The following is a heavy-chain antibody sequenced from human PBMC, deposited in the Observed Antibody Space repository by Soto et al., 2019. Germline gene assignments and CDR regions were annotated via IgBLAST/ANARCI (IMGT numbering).Heavy chain of an antibody. D-gene: IGHD3-22*01. J-gene: IGHJ4*02. CDR3: ARDSYYDSSGYYLNVDY. V-gene: IGHV3-48*02. CDR2: ISSSSSTI. Sequence: EVQLVESGGGLVQPGGSLRLSCAASGFTFSSYSMNWVRQAPGKGLEWVSYISSSSSTIYYADSVKGRFTISRDNAKNSLYLQMNSLRDGDTAVYYCARDSYYDSSGYYLNVDYWGQGTLVTVSS. CDR1: GFTFSSYS.